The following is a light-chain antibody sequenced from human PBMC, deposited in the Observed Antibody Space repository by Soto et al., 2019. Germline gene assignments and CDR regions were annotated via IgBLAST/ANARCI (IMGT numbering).Light chain of an antibody. CDR1: QSVSSY. CDR3: QQYNYWPPLT. V-gene: IGKV3-15*01. Sequence: EVVLTQSPVTLSLSPGERATLSCRASQSVSSYLAWYQQKPGQAPRLLIYDASTRATGIPARFSGSGSGTEFTLTINSLQSEDFAVYYCQQYNYWPPLTFGGGTKVDIK. CDR2: DAS. J-gene: IGKJ4*01.